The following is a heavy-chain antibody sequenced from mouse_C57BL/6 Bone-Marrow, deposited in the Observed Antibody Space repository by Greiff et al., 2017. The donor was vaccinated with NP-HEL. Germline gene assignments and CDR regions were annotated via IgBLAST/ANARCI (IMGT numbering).Heavy chain of an antibody. V-gene: IGHV1-53*01. D-gene: IGHD1-1*01. CDR3: ARSCYYGSSYVGNWYFDV. Sequence: KPGQGLEWIGNINPSNGGTNYNEKFKRKATLTVDKSSSTAYMQLSSLTSEDSAVYYCARSCYYGSSYVGNWYFDVWGTGTAVTVSS. CDR2: INPSNGGT. J-gene: IGHJ1*03.